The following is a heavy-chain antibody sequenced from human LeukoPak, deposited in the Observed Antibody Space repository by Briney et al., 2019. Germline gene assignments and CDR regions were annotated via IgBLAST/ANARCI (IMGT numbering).Heavy chain of an antibody. CDR1: GFTFSSYV. CDR2: ISGSGATT. V-gene: IGHV3-23*01. D-gene: IGHD1-1*01. Sequence: GGSLRLSCAASGFTFSSYVMSWVRQAPGKGLEWVSAISGSGATTYYADSVKGRFTISRENSKNTLYLHMNSLGAEDTAVYYCPKRVSGTTFYWGQGTLVTVSS. J-gene: IGHJ4*02. CDR3: PKRVSGTTFY.